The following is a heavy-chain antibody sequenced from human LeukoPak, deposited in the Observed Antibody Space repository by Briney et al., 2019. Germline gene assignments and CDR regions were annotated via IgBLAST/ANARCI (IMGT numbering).Heavy chain of an antibody. Sequence: GGSLRLSCAASGFTFSSYAMSWVRQAPGKGLEWVSGLSGSAFNTYFADSVKGRFTISRDNSKNTLYLQMNSLRAEDTAVYYCAKARGYSYGYPYYFDYWGQGTLVTVSS. D-gene: IGHD5-18*01. CDR2: LSGSAFNT. V-gene: IGHV3-23*01. J-gene: IGHJ4*02. CDR3: AKARGYSYGYPYYFDY. CDR1: GFTFSSYA.